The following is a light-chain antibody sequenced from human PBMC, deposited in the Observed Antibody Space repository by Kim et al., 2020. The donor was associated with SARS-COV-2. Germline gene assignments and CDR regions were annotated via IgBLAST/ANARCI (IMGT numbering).Light chain of an antibody. CDR2: GKY. J-gene: IGLJ3*02. CDR3: SSRDSSGDYVV. V-gene: IGLV3-19*01. CDR1: SLRKCY. Sequence: SSELTQDPAVSVALGQTVRLTCQGDSLRKCYATWYQQRPGQAPTLVLYGKYDRPSGIPDRFSGSASGNTASLTITGAQAEDEGDYYCSSRDSSGDYVVFG.